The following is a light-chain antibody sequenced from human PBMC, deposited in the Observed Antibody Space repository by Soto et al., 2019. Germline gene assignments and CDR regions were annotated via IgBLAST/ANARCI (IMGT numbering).Light chain of an antibody. J-gene: IGLJ2*01. CDR1: SSDVGGYNY. CDR2: DVS. V-gene: IGLV2-14*01. CDR3: SSYTTSGSLV. Sequence: QSALTQPASVSGSPGQSITISCTGTSSDVGGYNYVSWYQQHPGKDPKLMIYDVSNRPSWVSNRFSGSKSGNTASLTISGLQAEDEADYYCSSYTTSGSLVFGGGTKVTV.